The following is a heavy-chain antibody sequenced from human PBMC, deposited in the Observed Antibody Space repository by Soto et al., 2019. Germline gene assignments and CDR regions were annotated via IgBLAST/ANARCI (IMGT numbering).Heavy chain of an antibody. CDR2: IYPGDSDT. CDR1: GYSFTSYW. J-gene: IGHJ3*02. Sequence: EVQLVQSGAEVKKPGESLKISCKGSGYSFTSYWIGWVRQMPGKGLEWMGIIYPGDSDTRYSPSFQGQVTISADKSISTAYLQWSSLKASDTAMYYCARQDTLDFYGSGSLGAFDIWGQGTMVTVSS. D-gene: IGHD3-10*01. V-gene: IGHV5-51*01. CDR3: ARQDTLDFYGSGSLGAFDI.